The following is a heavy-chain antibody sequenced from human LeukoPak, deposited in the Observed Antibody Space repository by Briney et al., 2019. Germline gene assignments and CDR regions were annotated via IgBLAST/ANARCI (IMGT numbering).Heavy chain of an antibody. V-gene: IGHV3-23*01. D-gene: IGHD6-13*01. CDR3: AKRGSSSWSQFDY. Sequence: GESLRLSCAISGFTFSSYAMNWVRQAPGKGLEWVSAISGGGGSTYYADSVKGRFTISRDNSKNTLYLEMNNLRAEDTAVYYCAKRGSSSWSQFDYWGRGTLATVSS. CDR2: ISGGGGST. J-gene: IGHJ4*02. CDR1: GFTFSSYA.